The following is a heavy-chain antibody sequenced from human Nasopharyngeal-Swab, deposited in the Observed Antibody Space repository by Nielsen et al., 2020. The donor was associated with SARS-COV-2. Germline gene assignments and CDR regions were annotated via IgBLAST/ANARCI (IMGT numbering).Heavy chain of an antibody. J-gene: IGHJ3*02. CDR2: ISSSSTYI. CDR1: GFTFSSHS. V-gene: IGHV3-21*01. D-gene: IGHD3-10*01. CDR3: ARVLLRALGKFGEGYAFDI. Sequence: GGSLRLSCAASGFTFSSHSMNWVRQAPGKGLEWVSSISSSSTYIYYADSVKGRFTISRDNAKNSRYLQMNSLRVEDTAVYYCARVLLRALGKFGEGYAFDIWGQGTMVTVSS.